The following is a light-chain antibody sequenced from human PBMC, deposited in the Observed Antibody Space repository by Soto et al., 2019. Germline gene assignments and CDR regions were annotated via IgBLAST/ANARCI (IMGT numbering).Light chain of an antibody. CDR3: QKYLSALWT. CDR2: AAS. Sequence: DMQMTQSPSSLSASVGDRVTITCRASQGISKYLAWYQQKPGKVPKLLIYAASTLQSGVPSRFSGSGSGTDFTLTISSLQPEDVATYYCQKYLSALWTFGQGTKVEIK. J-gene: IGKJ1*01. V-gene: IGKV1-27*01. CDR1: QGISKY.